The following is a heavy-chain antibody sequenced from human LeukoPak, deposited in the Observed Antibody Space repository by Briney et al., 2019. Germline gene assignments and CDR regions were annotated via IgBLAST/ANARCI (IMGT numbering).Heavy chain of an antibody. D-gene: IGHD2-2*02. CDR1: GGSISSSSYY. CDR3: ARDLKDCSSTSCYNAWFDP. CDR2: IYYSGST. Sequence: SETLSLTCTVSGGSISSSSYYWGWIRQPPGKGLEWIGSIYYSGSTYCNPSLKSRVTISVDTSKNQFSLKLSSVTAADTAVYYCARDLKDCSSTSCYNAWFDPWGQGTLVTVSS. V-gene: IGHV4-39*07. J-gene: IGHJ5*02.